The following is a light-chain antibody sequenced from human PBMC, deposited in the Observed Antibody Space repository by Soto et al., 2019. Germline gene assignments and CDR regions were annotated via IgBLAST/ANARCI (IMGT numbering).Light chain of an antibody. V-gene: IGLV2-14*01. CDR3: SSCTSSSTAYV. CDR1: SSDIGGYNY. Sequence: QSALTQPASVSGSPGQSITISCTGTSSDIGGYNYVSWYQQHPGKAPKLMIYDVSNRPSGVSNRFSGSKSGNTASLTISGLQAEDEADYYCSSCTSSSTAYVFGTGTKVTVL. J-gene: IGLJ1*01. CDR2: DVS.